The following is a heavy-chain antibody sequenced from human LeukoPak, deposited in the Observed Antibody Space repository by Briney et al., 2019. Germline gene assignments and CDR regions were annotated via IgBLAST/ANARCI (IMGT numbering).Heavy chain of an antibody. V-gene: IGHV4-59*01. CDR2: IYYSGST. D-gene: IGHD3-10*01. CDR3: ATLLGPDAFDI. CDR1: GGSISSYY. J-gene: IGHJ3*02. Sequence: PSETLSLTCTVSGGSISSYYWSWIRQPPGKGLEWIGYIYYSGSTNYNPSLKSRVTISVDTSKNQFSLKLSSVTAADTAVYYCATLLGPDAFDIWGQGTMVTASS.